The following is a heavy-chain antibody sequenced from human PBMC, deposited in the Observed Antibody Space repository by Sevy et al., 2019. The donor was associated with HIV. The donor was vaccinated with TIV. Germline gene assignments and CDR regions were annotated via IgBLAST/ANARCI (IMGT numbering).Heavy chain of an antibody. CDR3: AKNLFGSGWYAAFDI. CDR1: GFTFSSYA. Sequence: GGSLRLSCAASGFTFSSYAMSWVRQAPGKGLEWVSAISGSGGSTYYADSVKGQFTISRDNSKNTLYLQMNSLRAEDTAVYYCAKNLFGSGWYAAFDIWGQGTMVTVSS. CDR2: ISGSGGST. J-gene: IGHJ3*02. V-gene: IGHV3-23*01. D-gene: IGHD6-19*01.